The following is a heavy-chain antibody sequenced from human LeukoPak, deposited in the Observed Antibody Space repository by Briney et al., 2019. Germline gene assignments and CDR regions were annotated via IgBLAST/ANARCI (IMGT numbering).Heavy chain of an antibody. J-gene: IGHJ4*02. Sequence: GGSLRLSCAASGFTVSNNYMCWVRQAPGKGLEWVSVICSGGSTLYADSVKGRFTISRDNSENTLYLQMNSLRADDTAMYYCARDPSSSQFLWGQGTLVTVSS. D-gene: IGHD6-13*01. CDR3: ARDPSSSQFL. V-gene: IGHV3-53*01. CDR1: GFTVSNNY. CDR2: ICSGGST.